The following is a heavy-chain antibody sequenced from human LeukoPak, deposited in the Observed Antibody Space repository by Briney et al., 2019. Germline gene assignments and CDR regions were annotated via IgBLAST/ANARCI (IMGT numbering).Heavy chain of an antibody. D-gene: IGHD2-2*02. Sequence: ASVKVSCKASGYTFTGYYMHWVRQAPGQGLEWMGRINPNSGGTNYAQKFQGRVTMTRDTSISTAYMELSRLRSDDTAVYYCATVFCSSTSCYTWGQGTLVTVSS. CDR2: INPNSGGT. J-gene: IGHJ5*02. CDR3: ATVFCSSTSCYT. CDR1: GYTFTGYY. V-gene: IGHV1-2*06.